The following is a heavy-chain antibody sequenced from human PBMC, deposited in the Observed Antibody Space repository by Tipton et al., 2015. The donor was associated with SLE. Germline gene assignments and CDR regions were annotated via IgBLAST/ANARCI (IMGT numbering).Heavy chain of an antibody. J-gene: IGHJ4*02. CDR1: GGSISSSNW. Sequence: TLSLTCAVSGGSISSSNWWSWVRQPPGKGLEWIGEIYHSGSTNYNPSLKSRVTISVDTSKNQFSLKLSSVTAADTAVYYCASIDFDGDSGVVPGDYWGQGTLVTVSS. CDR2: IYHSGST. V-gene: IGHV4-4*02. D-gene: IGHD3-22*01. CDR3: ASIDFDGDSGVVPGDY.